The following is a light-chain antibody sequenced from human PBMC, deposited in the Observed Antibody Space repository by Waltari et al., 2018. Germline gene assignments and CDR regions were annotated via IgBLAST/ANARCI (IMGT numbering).Light chain of an antibody. CDR1: QSVNSNY. CDR3: QQYGSSPFT. Sequence: ENVLTQSPGTLSLSPGERATLSCRASQSVNSNYLAWYQQRFGQAPRLLIYGASRRATGIPGRFSGSGSVTDFTLTINRLEPEDFVVYYCQQYGSSPFTFGQGTRLEIK. V-gene: IGKV3-20*01. CDR2: GAS. J-gene: IGKJ5*01.